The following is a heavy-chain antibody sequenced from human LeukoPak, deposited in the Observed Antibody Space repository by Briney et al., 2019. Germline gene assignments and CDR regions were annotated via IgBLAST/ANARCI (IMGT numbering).Heavy chain of an antibody. Sequence: SETLSLTRGVYGGSLNDYYWTWIRQPPGKGLEWIGEINHYGATNYSPSLGSRISISIDTSKNQFSLKLSSVTAADTALYYCARGILVMVYGTFDHWGQGSLVTVSS. CDR1: GGSLNDYY. V-gene: IGHV4-34*01. D-gene: IGHD2-15*01. CDR3: ARGILVMVYGTFDH. CDR2: INHYGAT. J-gene: IGHJ4*02.